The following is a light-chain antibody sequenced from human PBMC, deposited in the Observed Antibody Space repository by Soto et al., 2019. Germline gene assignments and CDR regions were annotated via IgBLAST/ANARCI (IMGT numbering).Light chain of an antibody. J-gene: IGKJ4*01. CDR1: QSVNYY. Sequence: EIVLKQSPGTLSLSPGERATLSCRASQSVNYYLAWYQQKPGQVPRLLIYDASNRATGIPARFSGSGSGTDFTLTISSLEPEDSAVYYCQQRGNWPWLTFGGGTRVEIK. V-gene: IGKV3-11*01. CDR3: QQRGNWPWLT. CDR2: DAS.